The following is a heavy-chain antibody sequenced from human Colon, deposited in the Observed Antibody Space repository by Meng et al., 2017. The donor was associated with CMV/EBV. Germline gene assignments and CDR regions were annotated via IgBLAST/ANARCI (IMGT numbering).Heavy chain of an antibody. D-gene: IGHD3-10*01. CDR1: GYTFNTYG. Sequence: ASMKVSCKTSGYTFNTYGVTWVRQAPGQGLEWMGWISGSNGNTNYAQKLQGRVTLTTDTSTSTAYMELGGLTSDDTAVYYCARGGGYFSAGSYPAYFDQWGQGTLVTVSS. J-gene: IGHJ4*02. CDR3: ARGGGYFSAGSYPAYFDQ. V-gene: IGHV1-18*01. CDR2: ISGSNGNT.